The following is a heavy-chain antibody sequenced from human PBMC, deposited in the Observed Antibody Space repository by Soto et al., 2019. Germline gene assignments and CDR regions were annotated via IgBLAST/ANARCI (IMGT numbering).Heavy chain of an antibody. CDR2: INAGNGNT. CDR1: GYTFTSYA. V-gene: IGHV1-3*01. CDR3: ARGVVVPARRWANWFDP. Sequence: QVQLVQSGAEVKKPGASVKVSCKASGYTFTSYAMHWVRQAPGQRLEWMGWINAGNGNTKYSQKFQGRVTITRDTSASTAYMELSSLRSEDTAVYYCARGVVVPARRWANWFDPWGQGTLVTVSS. D-gene: IGHD2-2*01. J-gene: IGHJ5*02.